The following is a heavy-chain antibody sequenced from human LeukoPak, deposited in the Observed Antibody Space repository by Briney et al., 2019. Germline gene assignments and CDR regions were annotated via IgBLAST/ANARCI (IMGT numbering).Heavy chain of an antibody. CDR1: GGSISSGSYY. CDR3: ARDSVYVYDFWSGYPTNWFDP. CDR2: IYTSGST. J-gene: IGHJ5*02. Sequence: SQTLSLTCTVSGGSISSGSYYWSWIRQPAGKGLEWIGRIYTSGSTNYNPSLKSRVTISVDTSQNQFSLKLSSVTAADTAVYYCARDSVYVYDFWSGYPTNWFDPWGQGTLVTVSS. V-gene: IGHV4-61*02. D-gene: IGHD3-3*01.